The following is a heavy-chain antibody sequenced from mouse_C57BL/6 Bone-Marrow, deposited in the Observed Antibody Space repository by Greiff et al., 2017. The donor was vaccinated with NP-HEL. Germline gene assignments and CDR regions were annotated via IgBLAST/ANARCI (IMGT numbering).Heavy chain of an antibody. CDR2: ISDGGSYT. D-gene: IGHD1-1*01. CDR3: ARDSSITTVVAKDAMDY. CDR1: GFTFSSYA. Sequence: EVKLEESGGGLVKPGGSLKLSCAASGFTFSSYAMSWVRQTPEKRLEWVATISDGGSYTYYPDNVKGRFTISRDNAKNNLYLQMSHLKSEDTAMYYCARDSSITTVVAKDAMDYWGQGTSVTVSS. J-gene: IGHJ4*01. V-gene: IGHV5-4*01.